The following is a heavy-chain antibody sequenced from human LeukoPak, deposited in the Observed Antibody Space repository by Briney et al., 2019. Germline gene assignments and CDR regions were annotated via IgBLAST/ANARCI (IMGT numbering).Heavy chain of an antibody. CDR3: ARGLATAQGAAAMPL. D-gene: IGHD2-2*01. CDR1: GGSINSGNYY. V-gene: IGHV4-30-4*08. CDR2: IYYSGSA. J-gene: IGHJ4*02. Sequence: SETLCLTCTVSGGSINSGNYYWTWIRQHPGKGLEWIGHIYYSGSAYYNPSLKSRVTISVAASRNQFSLRLTSVTAADTAVYYCARGLATAQGAAAMPLWGQGTLVTVSS.